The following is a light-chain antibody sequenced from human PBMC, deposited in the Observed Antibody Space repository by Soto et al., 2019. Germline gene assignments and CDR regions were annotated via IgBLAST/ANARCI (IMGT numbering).Light chain of an antibody. CDR2: DVT. V-gene: IGLV2-8*01. CDR3: SSYAGNNNLV. Sequence: QSVLTQPPSASGSPGQSVTISCTGTSSDVGGYNYVSWYQQHPGKAPKLVISDVTKRPSGVPDRFSGSKSGNTASLTVSGLQADDEADYYCSSYAGNNNLVFGGGTKVTVL. J-gene: IGLJ2*01. CDR1: SSDVGGYNY.